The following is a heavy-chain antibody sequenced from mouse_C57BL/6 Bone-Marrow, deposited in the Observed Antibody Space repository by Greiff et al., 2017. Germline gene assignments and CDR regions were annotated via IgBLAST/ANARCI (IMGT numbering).Heavy chain of an antibody. Sequence: VQLQQSGPVLVKPGPSVKISCKASGFTFTDYYMHWVQPSHGTRLEWIGLVYPYNGGTSYNQKFKGKATLTVDTSSRTAYMALNSLTAEDSAVYYCARGGYYGSSFFDDWGQGTSLTVSS. J-gene: IGHJ2*03. V-gene: IGHV1-36*01. D-gene: IGHD1-1*01. CDR1: GFTFTDYY. CDR2: VYPYNGGT. CDR3: ARGGYYGSSFFDD.